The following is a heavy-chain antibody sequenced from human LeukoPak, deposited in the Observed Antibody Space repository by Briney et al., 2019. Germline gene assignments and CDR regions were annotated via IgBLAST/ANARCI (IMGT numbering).Heavy chain of an antibody. CDR3: ARLKYYDSSGYPLFWFDP. CDR2: VNPNSGAT. J-gene: IGHJ5*02. Sequence: ASVKVSCKASGYIFTGYYMHWVRQAPGQGLEWMGWVNPNSGATNYAQKFQGRVTMTRDTSISTAYMELSRLRSDDTAVYYCARLKYYDSSGYPLFWFDPWGQGTLVTVSS. V-gene: IGHV1-2*02. D-gene: IGHD3-22*01. CDR1: GYIFTGYY.